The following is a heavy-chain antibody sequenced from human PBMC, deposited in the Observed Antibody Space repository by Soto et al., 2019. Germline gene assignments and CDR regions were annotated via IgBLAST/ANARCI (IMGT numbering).Heavy chain of an antibody. CDR1: GYTFTSYY. Sequence: ASVKVSCKASGYTFTSYYMHWVRQAPGQGLEWMGIINPSGGSTSYAQKFQGRVTMTRDTSTSTVYMELSSLRSEDTAVYYCARGRPIWSGYNNWFDPWGQGTLVTVSS. J-gene: IGHJ5*02. CDR3: ARGRPIWSGYNNWFDP. V-gene: IGHV1-46*03. CDR2: INPSGGST. D-gene: IGHD3-3*01.